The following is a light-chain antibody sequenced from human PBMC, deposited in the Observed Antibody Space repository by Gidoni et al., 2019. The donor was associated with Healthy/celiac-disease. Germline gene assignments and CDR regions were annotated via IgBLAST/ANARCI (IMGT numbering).Light chain of an antibody. Sequence: EIVMTQPPATLPVSPGEIATLSCRASQSVSSNLAWYQQKPGQAPRLLIYGASTRATGIPARFSGSGSGTEFTLTISSRQSEDFAVYYCQQYNNWPPLTFGGGTKVEIK. J-gene: IGKJ4*01. CDR2: GAS. CDR1: QSVSSN. CDR3: QQYNNWPPLT. V-gene: IGKV3-15*01.